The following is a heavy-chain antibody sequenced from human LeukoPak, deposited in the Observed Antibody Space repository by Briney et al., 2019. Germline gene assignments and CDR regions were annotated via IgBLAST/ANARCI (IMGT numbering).Heavy chain of an antibody. D-gene: IGHD2-2*02. Sequence: PGGSLKLSCAVSGFTFSSYAMSWVRQAPGKGLEWVSGISGSGGSTYYADSVKGRFTISRDNSKNTLYLQMNSLRAEDTAVYYCAKCPGSANRYTGFDYWGQGTLVTVSS. CDR3: AKCPGSANRYTGFDY. CDR2: ISGSGGST. J-gene: IGHJ4*02. V-gene: IGHV3-23*01. CDR1: GFTFSSYA.